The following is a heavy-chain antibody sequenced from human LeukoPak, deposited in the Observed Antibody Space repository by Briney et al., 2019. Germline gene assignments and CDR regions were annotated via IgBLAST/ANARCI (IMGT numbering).Heavy chain of an antibody. D-gene: IGHD2-2*01. CDR1: GFSFSSYS. CDR2: ITSSNTTI. Sequence: PGGSLRLSCAASGFSFSSYSMIWVRQAPGKGLEWVSYITSSNTTIYYADSVKGRFTISRDNAKNSLYLQMNSLRAEDTAVYYCARQVGYCSSTSCRQLFDPWGQGTLVTVSS. J-gene: IGHJ5*02. V-gene: IGHV3-48*01. CDR3: ARQVGYCSSTSCRQLFDP.